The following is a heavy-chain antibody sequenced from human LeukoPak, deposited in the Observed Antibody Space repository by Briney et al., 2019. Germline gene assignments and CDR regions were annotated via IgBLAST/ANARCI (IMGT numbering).Heavy chain of an antibody. V-gene: IGHV1-46*01. CDR2: INPNGDWA. D-gene: IGHD6-19*01. CDR1: GYIFSSYF. J-gene: IGHJ4*02. Sequence: ASVKVSCKASGYIFSSYFMHWVRQAPGQGLEWMGIINPNGDWATYAQKFQGRVTMTGDTSTNTIYMELSSLTSDDTAIYYCARISVAGTFDYWGQGTLVTVSS. CDR3: ARISVAGTFDY.